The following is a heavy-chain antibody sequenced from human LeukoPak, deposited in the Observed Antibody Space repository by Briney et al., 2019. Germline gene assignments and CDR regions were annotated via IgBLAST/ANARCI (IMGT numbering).Heavy chain of an antibody. Sequence: SETLSLTCNVSGASITDYYWNFIRQSPGKGLEWIGYIYYGGSIDYNPSLKSRVTISTDTSKNQFSLKLTSATAADTAVYYCARGNVDSLTGDEYFDYWGQGTLVTVSS. J-gene: IGHJ4*02. CDR3: ARGNVDSLTGDEYFDY. V-gene: IGHV4-59*01. CDR1: GASITDYY. D-gene: IGHD7-27*01. CDR2: IYYGGSI.